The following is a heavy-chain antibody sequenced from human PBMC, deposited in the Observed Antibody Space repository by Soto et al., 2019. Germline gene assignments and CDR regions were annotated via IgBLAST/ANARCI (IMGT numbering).Heavy chain of an antibody. J-gene: IGHJ4*02. CDR1: GFTFSSYW. CDR2: IKQDGSEK. CDR3: ARSRFDFGELPRHPYYFDY. Sequence: GGSLRLSCAASGFTFSSYWMSWVRQAPGKGLEWVANIKQDGSEKYYVDSVKGRFTISRDNAKNSLYLQMNSLRAEDTAVYYCARSRFDFGELPRHPYYFDYGGQGSLVTSPQ. V-gene: IGHV3-7*01. D-gene: IGHD3-10*01.